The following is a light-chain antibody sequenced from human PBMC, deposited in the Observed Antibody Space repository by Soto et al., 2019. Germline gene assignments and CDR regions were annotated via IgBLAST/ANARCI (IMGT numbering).Light chain of an antibody. CDR2: DAS. CDR3: QQRSRWPQT. Sequence: EIVLTQSPATLSLSPGERVTLSCRASQSVNSYLGWYQQKPGQAPRLLIYDASTRATGIPARFSGSGSGTDFTLTISSLEPEDSAVYFCQQRSRWPQTFGQGTKVEIK. CDR1: QSVNSY. V-gene: IGKV3-11*01. J-gene: IGKJ1*01.